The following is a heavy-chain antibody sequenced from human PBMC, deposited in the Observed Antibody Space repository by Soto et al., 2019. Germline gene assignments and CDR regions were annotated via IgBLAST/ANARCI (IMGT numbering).Heavy chain of an antibody. V-gene: IGHV1-3*01. J-gene: IGHJ6*02. CDR2: INAGNGNT. Sequence: ASVKVSCKTSGYTFTKYGINWVRQAPGQRLEWMGWINAGNGNTKYSQKFQGRVTITRDTSASTAYMELSSLRSEDTAVYYCARAQXRFLEWLSQPYYYGMDVWGQGTTVTVSS. D-gene: IGHD3-3*01. CDR3: ARAQXRFLEWLSQPYYYGMDV. CDR1: GYTFTKYG.